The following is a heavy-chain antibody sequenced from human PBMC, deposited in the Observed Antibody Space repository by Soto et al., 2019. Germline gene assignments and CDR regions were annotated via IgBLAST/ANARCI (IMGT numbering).Heavy chain of an antibody. Sequence: QVQLVQSGAEVKKPGASVQVSCKASGLAFPIDDIIWVRQTIGQGLEFMGWMNPSGRNTGYAQKFQGRATFTWNTPTSTAYMDLSGLRSEDTAVYYCARYRTKVTVAFDVWGQGTMVTVSS. J-gene: IGHJ3*01. D-gene: IGHD3-16*02. CDR3: ARYRTKVTVAFDV. V-gene: IGHV1-8*01. CDR1: GLAFPIDD. CDR2: MNPSGRNT.